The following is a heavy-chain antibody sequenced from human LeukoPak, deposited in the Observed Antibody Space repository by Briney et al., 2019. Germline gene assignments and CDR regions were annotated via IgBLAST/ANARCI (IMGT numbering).Heavy chain of an antibody. CDR3: ARMRGYCSGGSCYPSVGAFDI. CDR1: GYSXTSYW. V-gene: IGHV5-51*01. CDR2: IYPGDSDT. Sequence: GESLKISCKGSGYSXTSYWIGWVRQMPGKGLEWMGIIYPGDSDTRYSPSFQGQVTISADKSISTAYLQWSSLKASDTAMYYCARMRGYCSGGSCYPSVGAFDIWGQGTMVTVSS. D-gene: IGHD2-15*01. J-gene: IGHJ3*02.